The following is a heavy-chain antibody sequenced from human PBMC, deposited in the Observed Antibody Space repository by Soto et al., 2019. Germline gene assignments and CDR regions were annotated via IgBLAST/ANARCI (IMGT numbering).Heavy chain of an antibody. V-gene: IGHV4-31*03. Sequence: QVQLQESGPGLVKASQTLSLTCNVSGGSISSGGYYWTWIRQHPGKGLEWIGNIHHSGSASYNPSLKSRVAISVDTSKNQFSRKLSSVTAADTAVYFCVRGVLSWGQGTLVTVSS. CDR3: VRGVLS. J-gene: IGHJ1*01. CDR1: GGSISSGGYY. CDR2: IHHSGSA. D-gene: IGHD3-10*01.